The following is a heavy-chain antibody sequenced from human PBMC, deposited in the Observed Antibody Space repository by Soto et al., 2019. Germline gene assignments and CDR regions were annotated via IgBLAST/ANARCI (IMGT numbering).Heavy chain of an antibody. CDR3: AKGIAARPGYAAFDI. Sequence: SLKISCAASGFTFDDYAMHWVRQAPGKGLEWVSGISWNSGSIGYADSVKGRFTISRDNAKNSLYLQMNSLRAEDTALYYCAKGIAARPGYAAFDIWGQGTMVTVSS. V-gene: IGHV3-9*01. CDR2: ISWNSGSI. D-gene: IGHD6-6*01. CDR1: GFTFDDYA. J-gene: IGHJ3*02.